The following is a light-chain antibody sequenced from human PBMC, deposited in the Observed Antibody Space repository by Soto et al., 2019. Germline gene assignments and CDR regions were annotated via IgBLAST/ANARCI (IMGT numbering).Light chain of an antibody. Sequence: EIVLTQSPATLSLSPGERAILSCRASQSVSSYLAWYQQKPGQAPRLLIYDASNRATGIPARFSGSGSGTELTRTISSVESEDLASYYCQQRINWPPVTFGGGTKVAIK. V-gene: IGKV3-11*01. CDR3: QQRINWPPVT. J-gene: IGKJ4*01. CDR1: QSVSSY. CDR2: DAS.